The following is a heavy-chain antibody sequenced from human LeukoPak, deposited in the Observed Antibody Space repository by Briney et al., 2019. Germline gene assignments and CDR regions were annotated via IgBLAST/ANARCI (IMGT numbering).Heavy chain of an antibody. CDR1: GFTFSSYA. J-gene: IGHJ3*02. Sequence: GGSLRLSCAASGFTFSSYAMTWVRQAPGKGLEWISSISTGGTYIYYADSVKGRFTISRDNAKNSLYLQMNSLRAEDTAVYYCTKSRSSWSDDTFDIWGQGTMVTVSS. V-gene: IGHV3-21*01. CDR3: TKSRSSWSDDTFDI. CDR2: ISTGGTYI. D-gene: IGHD6-13*01.